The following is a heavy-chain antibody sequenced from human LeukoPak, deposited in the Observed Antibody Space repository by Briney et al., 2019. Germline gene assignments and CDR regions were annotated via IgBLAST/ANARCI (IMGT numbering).Heavy chain of an antibody. CDR3: ARGYCSGGSCPTFDY. Sequence: SWVRQPPGKGLEWIGEIYHSGSTNYNPSLKSRVTISVDKSKNQFSLKLSSVTAADTAVYYCARGYCSGGSCPTFDYWGQGTLVTVSS. V-gene: IGHV4-4*02. J-gene: IGHJ4*02. CDR2: IYHSGST. D-gene: IGHD2-15*01.